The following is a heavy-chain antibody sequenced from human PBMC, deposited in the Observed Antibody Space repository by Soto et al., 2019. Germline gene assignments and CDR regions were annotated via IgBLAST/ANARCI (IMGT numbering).Heavy chain of an antibody. J-gene: IGHJ4*02. CDR3: VRAWRGWAN. CDR2: ISNDGSDT. D-gene: IGHD6-19*01. V-gene: IGHV3-74*03. Sequence: EVQLVESGGGLVQPGGSLRLSCAASGFMFSYSWMHWVRQVPGKGLLWVASISNDGSDTAYADSVRGRFTIARDNAKNELYLQMNSLRAEDSGLYYCVRAWRGWANWGQGTLVNVSP. CDR1: GFMFSYSW.